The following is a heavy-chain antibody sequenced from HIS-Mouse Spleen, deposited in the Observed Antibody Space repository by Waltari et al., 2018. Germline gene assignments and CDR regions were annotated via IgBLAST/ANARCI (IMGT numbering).Heavy chain of an antibody. CDR3: AREIPYSSSWYDWYFDL. CDR1: GCSISSSSYS. CDR2: IYYSGST. J-gene: IGHJ2*01. D-gene: IGHD6-13*01. Sequence: QLQLQESGPGLVKPSETLSITCTVSGCSISSSSYSWGWIRQPPGKGLEWIGSIYYSGSTYYNPSLKSRVTISVDTSKNQFSLKLSSVTAADTAVYYCAREIPYSSSWYDWYFDLWGRGTLVTVSS. V-gene: IGHV4-39*07.